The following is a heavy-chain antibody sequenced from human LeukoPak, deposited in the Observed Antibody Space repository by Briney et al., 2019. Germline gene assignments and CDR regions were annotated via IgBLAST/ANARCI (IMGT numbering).Heavy chain of an antibody. Sequence: SETLSLTCAVYGGSFSGHYWSWIRQPPGKGLEWLGEINHSGSTNYNPSLKSRVTISVDTSKNQFSLKLSSVTAADTAVYYCARGPGRYCSSTSCRPRTYYYYGMDVWGKGTTVTVSS. CDR3: ARGPGRYCSSTSCRPRTYYYYGMDV. V-gene: IGHV4-34*01. CDR1: GGSFSGHY. J-gene: IGHJ6*04. CDR2: INHSGST. D-gene: IGHD2-2*01.